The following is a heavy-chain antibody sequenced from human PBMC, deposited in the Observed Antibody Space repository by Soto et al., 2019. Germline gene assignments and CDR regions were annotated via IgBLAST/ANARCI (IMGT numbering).Heavy chain of an antibody. J-gene: IGHJ4*02. CDR2: IWYDGSNK. D-gene: IGHD3-22*01. Sequence: GGSLRLSCAASGFTFSSHGMHWVRQAPGKGLEWVAVIWYDGSNKYYADSVKGRFTISRDNSKNTLYLQMNSLRAEDTALYYCAKDPAPMYVSIPGDYWGQGTLVTVSS. V-gene: IGHV3-30*02. CDR1: GFTFSSHG. CDR3: AKDPAPMYVSIPGDY.